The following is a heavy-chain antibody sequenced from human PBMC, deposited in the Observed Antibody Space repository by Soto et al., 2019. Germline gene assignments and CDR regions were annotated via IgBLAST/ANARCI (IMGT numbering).Heavy chain of an antibody. D-gene: IGHD3-10*01. Sequence: EVQLLDSGGGLVQPGGSLRLSCAASGFTFSGYALTWVRQAPGKGLEWVSAISGGGDATFYADSVKGRFTISRDNSKNTLYLPMNPLRDEDTAVYYCSRKVSGSTGRPDLWYFDLWGRGTLVTVSS. V-gene: IGHV3-23*01. J-gene: IGHJ2*01. CDR3: SRKVSGSTGRPDLWYFDL. CDR1: GFTFSGYA. CDR2: ISGGGDAT.